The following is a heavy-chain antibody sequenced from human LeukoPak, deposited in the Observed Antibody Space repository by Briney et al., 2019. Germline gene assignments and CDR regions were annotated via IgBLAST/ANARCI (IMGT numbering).Heavy chain of an antibody. D-gene: IGHD6-19*01. CDR2: ISYDGTNK. Sequence: GGSLRLSCAASGFSFSGYGMHWVRQAPGKGLEWVAVISYDGTNKYYTDSVKGRFTISRDNSKNTLYLQMNSLRAEDTAVYYCAKDPSSGWYGAFDIWGQGTMVTVSS. CDR3: AKDPSSGWYGAFDI. J-gene: IGHJ3*02. CDR1: GFSFSGYG. V-gene: IGHV3-30*18.